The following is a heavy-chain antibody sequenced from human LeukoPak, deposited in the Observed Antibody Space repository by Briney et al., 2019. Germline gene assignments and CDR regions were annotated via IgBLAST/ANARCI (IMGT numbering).Heavy chain of an antibody. J-gene: IGHJ4*02. CDR2: IYTSGST. V-gene: IGHV4-4*07. CDR3: ARQRYDILTGYYDY. Sequence: PSETLSLTCTVSGGSISSYYWSWIRQPAGKGLEWIGRIYTSGSTNYNPSLKSRVTMSVDTSKNQFSLKLSSVTAADTAVYYCARQRYDILTGYYDYWGQGTLVTVSS. D-gene: IGHD3-9*01. CDR1: GGSISSYY.